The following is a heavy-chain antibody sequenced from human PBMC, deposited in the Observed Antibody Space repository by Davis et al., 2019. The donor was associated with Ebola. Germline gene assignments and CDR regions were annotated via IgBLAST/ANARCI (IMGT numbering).Heavy chain of an antibody. CDR3: ARGSRGHSSGWYDY. V-gene: IGHV1-2*04. CDR2: INPNSGGT. Sequence: AASVKVSCKASGYTFTSYYMHWVRQAPGQGLEWMGWINPNSGGTSYAQKFQGWVTMTRDTSISTAYMELSRLRSDDTAVYYCARGSRGHSSGWYDYWGQGTLVTVSS. CDR1: GYTFTSYY. J-gene: IGHJ4*02. D-gene: IGHD6-19*01.